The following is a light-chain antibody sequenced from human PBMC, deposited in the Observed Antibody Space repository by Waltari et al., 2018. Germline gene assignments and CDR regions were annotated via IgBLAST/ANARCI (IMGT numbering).Light chain of an antibody. J-gene: IGLJ1*01. V-gene: IGLV2-14*01. CDR1: SSDVGGYNY. Sequence: QSALTQPASVSGSPGQSIAFSCTGTSSDVGGYNYVSWYQQHPGKAPKPMIYDVTKRPSGLSNRFSGSKSGYTASLTSSGLQAEDEADYYCISYTSSGTYVFGTGTKVTVL. CDR2: DVT. CDR3: ISYTSSGTYV.